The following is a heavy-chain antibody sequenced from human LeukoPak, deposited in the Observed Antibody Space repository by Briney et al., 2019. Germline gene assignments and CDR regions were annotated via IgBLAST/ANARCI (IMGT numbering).Heavy chain of an antibody. J-gene: IGHJ4*02. V-gene: IGHV4-39*01. Sequence: SETLSLTCTVSGGSISRSIYYWGWIRQPPGKGLEWIGSIYYSGNTFYKPSLKSRATMSVDTSKNQFSLSLSSVTAADTAVYYCARHAMTVRNNSPFDYWGQGTLVTVSS. CDR2: IYYSGNT. CDR3: ARHAMTVRNNSPFDY. CDR1: GGSISRSIYY. D-gene: IGHD3-22*01.